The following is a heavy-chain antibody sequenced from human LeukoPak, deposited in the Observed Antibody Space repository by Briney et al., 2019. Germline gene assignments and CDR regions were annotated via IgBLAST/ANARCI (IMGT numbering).Heavy chain of an antibody. CDR1: GFTFSSYA. V-gene: IGHV3-23*01. J-gene: IGHJ5*02. D-gene: IGHD2/OR15-2a*01. CDR3: AKDRVSPGFNLFDP. CDR2: INGRGDNT. Sequence: PGGSLRLSCAASGFTFSSYAMTWVRQAPGKGLEWVSAINGRGDNTYYADSVKGRFTISRDNSKSTLFLQMNSLRAKDTAIYYCAKDRVSPGFNLFDPWGQGTLVTVSS.